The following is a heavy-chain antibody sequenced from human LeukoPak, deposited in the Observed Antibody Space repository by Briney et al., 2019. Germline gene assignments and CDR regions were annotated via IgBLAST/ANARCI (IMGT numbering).Heavy chain of an antibody. CDR3: ARELNLVRAVSYNWFDP. CDR1: GGSISSGRYY. J-gene: IGHJ5*02. V-gene: IGHV4-61*02. Sequence: KPSETLSLTCTVSGGSISSGRYYWSWIRQPAGKGLEWIGRIYTSGSINYNSSLKSRVTISLDTSKNQFSLKLSSVTAADTAVYYCARELNLVRAVSYNWFDPWGQGALVTVSS. CDR2: IYTSGSI. D-gene: IGHD3-10*01.